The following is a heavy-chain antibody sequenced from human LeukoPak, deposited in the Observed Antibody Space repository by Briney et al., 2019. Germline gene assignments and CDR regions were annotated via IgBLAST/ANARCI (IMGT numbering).Heavy chain of an antibody. J-gene: IGHJ5*01. Sequence: ASVKVSCKASEYTFTTYEINWVRQATGQGLEWMGWVNPNSGNTVYAQNFQGRVTMTRNTSISTAYMELSSLRSEDTAVYYCARMTYSSGANWFDSWGQGTLVTVSS. V-gene: IGHV1-8*01. D-gene: IGHD6-19*01. CDR3: ARMTYSSGANWFDS. CDR1: EYTFTTYE. CDR2: VNPNSGNT.